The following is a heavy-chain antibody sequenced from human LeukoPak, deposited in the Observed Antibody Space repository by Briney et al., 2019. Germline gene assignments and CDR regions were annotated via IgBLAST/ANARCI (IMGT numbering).Heavy chain of an antibody. D-gene: IGHD4/OR15-4a*01. CDR3: ARRAGAYSHPYDC. CDR2: IKQDGSEK. V-gene: IGHV3-7*03. J-gene: IGHJ4*02. CDR1: GFTFSSYW. Sequence: GGSLRLSCAASGFTFSSYWMSWVRQAPGKGLEWVANIKQDGSEKYYVDSVKGRFTISRDNAKNSLYLQMNSLRAEDTAVYYCARRAGAYSHPYDCWGQGTLVTVSS.